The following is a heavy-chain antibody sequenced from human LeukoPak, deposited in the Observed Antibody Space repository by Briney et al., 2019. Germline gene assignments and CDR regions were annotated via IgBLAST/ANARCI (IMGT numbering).Heavy chain of an antibody. J-gene: IGHJ6*02. CDR3: ARDGLSLYYYGMDV. Sequence: PSETLSLTCTVSGGSVSSGSYYWSWIRQPPGKGLEWIGYIYYSGSTNYNPSLKSRVTISVDTSKNQFSLKLSSVTAADTAVYYCARDGLSLYYYGMDVWGQGTTVTVSS. V-gene: IGHV4-61*01. CDR1: GGSVSSGSYY. D-gene: IGHD2-2*01. CDR2: IYYSGST.